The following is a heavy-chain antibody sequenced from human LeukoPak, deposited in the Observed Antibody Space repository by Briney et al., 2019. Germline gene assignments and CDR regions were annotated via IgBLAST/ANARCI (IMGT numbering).Heavy chain of an antibody. CDR3: ARYSGSYYYPPAWDL. J-gene: IGHJ4*02. CDR2: TSTSGGSA. CDR1: GFTFSNNA. D-gene: IGHD1-26*01. Sequence: GGSLRLSCAASGFTFSNNAMCWVRQARGKGLEWVSATSTSGGSAYYADSVKGRFTISRDNSKNTLYLQMDSLRADDTAVYYCARYSGSYYYPPAWDLWGQGTLVTVSS. V-gene: IGHV3-23*01.